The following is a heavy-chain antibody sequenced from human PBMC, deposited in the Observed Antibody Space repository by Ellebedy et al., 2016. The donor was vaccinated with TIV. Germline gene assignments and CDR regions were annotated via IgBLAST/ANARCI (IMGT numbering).Heavy chain of an antibody. Sequence: AASVTVSCKASGYTFTRYGISWVRQAPGQGLEWMGWISAYNGNTNYAQKLQGRVTMTRDTSTSTVYMELSSLRSEDTAVYYSARDKTNRREYFDYWGQGTLVTVSS. J-gene: IGHJ4*02. CDR1: GYTFTRYG. V-gene: IGHV1-18*01. D-gene: IGHD1-14*01. CDR2: ISAYNGNT. CDR3: ARDKTNRREYFDY.